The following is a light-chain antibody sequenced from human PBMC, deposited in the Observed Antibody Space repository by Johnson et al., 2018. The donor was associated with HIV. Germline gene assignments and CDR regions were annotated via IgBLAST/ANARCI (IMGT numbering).Light chain of an antibody. J-gene: IGLJ1*01. CDR1: SSNIGNNY. Sequence: QSVLTQPPSVSAAPGQKVTISCSGSSSNIGNNYISWYQQLPGAAPKLFIYDNNKRPSGIPDRFSGSKSGTSATLGITGLQTGDEGDYYCGTWDRSLSAGGVFGTGTKVTVL. CDR3: GTWDRSLSAGGV. V-gene: IGLV1-51*01. CDR2: DNN.